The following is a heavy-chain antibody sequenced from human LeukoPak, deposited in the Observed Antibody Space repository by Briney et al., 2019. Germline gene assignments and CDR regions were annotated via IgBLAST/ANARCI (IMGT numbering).Heavy chain of an antibody. D-gene: IGHD2-2*01. Sequence: GGSLRLSCVASGFTFSSYSMNWVRQAPGKGLEWVSSISSSSSYIYYADSVKGRFTISRDNAKNSLYLQMNSLRAEDTAVYYCARSGSELLLHYWGQGTLVTVSS. V-gene: IGHV3-21*01. CDR2: ISSSSSYI. J-gene: IGHJ4*02. CDR3: ARSGSELLLHY. CDR1: GFTFSSYS.